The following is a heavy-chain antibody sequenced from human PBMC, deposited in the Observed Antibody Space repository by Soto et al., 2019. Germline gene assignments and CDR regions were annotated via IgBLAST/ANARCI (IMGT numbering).Heavy chain of an antibody. CDR3: AMTAGYGGAFDV. V-gene: IGHV3-23*04. J-gene: IGHJ3*01. CDR2: ITNNGDTT. Sequence: EKQLVESGGALAQPGGSLRLSCVGSGFTFSIYALTWVRQAPGKGLEWVLLITNNGDTTFFGDSVKGRFSISRDNSKNTLYLQLESLRVEDTAVYYCAMTAGYGGAFDVWGQGTMVAVSS. D-gene: IGHD5-12*01. CDR1: GFTFSIYA.